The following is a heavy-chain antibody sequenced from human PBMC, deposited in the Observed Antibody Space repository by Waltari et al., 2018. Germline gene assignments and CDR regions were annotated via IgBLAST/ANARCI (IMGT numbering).Heavy chain of an antibody. J-gene: IGHJ1*01. Sequence: QVQLMESGPGLVRPSATLSLTCTVSGGSITSDYWSWDRQPPGKGLEWFGYIYHSGTTNYNPSRMRRVSISVDTSKTQFSLKLNYVTAADTAVYYCARGHSTGWYLSHWGRGALVTVSS. D-gene: IGHD6-19*01. CDR3: ARGHSTGWYLSH. CDR2: IYHSGTT. V-gene: IGHV4-59*01. CDR1: GGSITSDY.